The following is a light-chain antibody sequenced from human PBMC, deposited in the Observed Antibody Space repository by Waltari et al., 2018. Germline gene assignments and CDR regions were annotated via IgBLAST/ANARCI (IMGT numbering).Light chain of an antibody. V-gene: IGKV3-15*01. CDR3: QQYNNWPRT. J-gene: IGKJ2*01. Sequence: EIVMTQSPATLSVSPGERATLSGRASKSVSSNLAWYQQKPGQATRLLIYGASTRATGIPARFSGSGSGTEFTLAISSMQSEDFAVYYCQQYNNWPRTFGQGTKLEIK. CDR1: KSVSSN. CDR2: GAS.